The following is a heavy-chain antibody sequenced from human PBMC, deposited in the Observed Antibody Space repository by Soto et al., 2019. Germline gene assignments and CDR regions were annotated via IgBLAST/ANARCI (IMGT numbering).Heavy chain of an antibody. Sequence: SETLSLTCSVSGYSVSSSDYYWAWIRQPPGKGLEWIGSMLYSGLTYYNPSLKSRVTLSVDTSKNQFSVRLNSVTASDTAVYYCAPLTVSLSGPYGIHVWGQGTSVTVSS. J-gene: IGHJ6*02. CDR2: MLYSGLT. V-gene: IGHV4-39*01. CDR1: GYSVSSSDYY. D-gene: IGHD2-15*01. CDR3: APLTVSLSGPYGIHV.